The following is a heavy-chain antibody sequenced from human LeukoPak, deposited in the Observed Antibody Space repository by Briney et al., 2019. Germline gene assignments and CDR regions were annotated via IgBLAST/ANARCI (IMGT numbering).Heavy chain of an antibody. CDR3: ARGPSGYHNT. Sequence: PGGSLRLSCAASGFTFSSYSMTWVRQAPGKGLEWVSSISSSSTYIDYADSVKGRFTISRDNSKNTLYLQMNSLRAEDTAVYYCARGPSGYHNTGGQGTLVTVSS. D-gene: IGHD5-12*01. CDR1: GFTFSSYS. CDR2: ISSSSTYI. J-gene: IGHJ4*02. V-gene: IGHV3-21*01.